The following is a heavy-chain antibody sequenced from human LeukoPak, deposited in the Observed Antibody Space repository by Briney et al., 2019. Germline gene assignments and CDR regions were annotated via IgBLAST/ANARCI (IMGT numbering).Heavy chain of an antibody. V-gene: IGHV3-7*03. CDR1: GFTFSSYW. CDR3: ARFPTGSSGWFYFDY. Sequence: GGSLRLSCAASGFTFSSYWMSWVRQAPGKGLEWVANIKQDGSEKYYVDSVKGRFTISRDNAKNSLYLQMNSLRAEDTAVYYCARFPTGSSGWFYFDYWGQGTLVTVSS. J-gene: IGHJ4*02. CDR2: IKQDGSEK. D-gene: IGHD6-19*01.